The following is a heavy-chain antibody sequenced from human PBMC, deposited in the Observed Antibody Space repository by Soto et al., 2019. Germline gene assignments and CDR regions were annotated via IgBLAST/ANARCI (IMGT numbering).Heavy chain of an antibody. CDR3: ARAIPAFWSGYYGPYFDY. J-gene: IGHJ4*02. CDR1: GGSVSSGSYY. V-gene: IGHV4-61*01. D-gene: IGHD3-3*01. CDR2: IYYSGST. Sequence: SSETLSLTCTVSGGSVSSGSYYWSWIRQPPGKGLEWIGYIYYSGSTNYNPSLKSRVTISVDTSKNQFSLKLSSVTAADTAVYYCARAIPAFWSGYYGPYFDYWGQVTLVTVST.